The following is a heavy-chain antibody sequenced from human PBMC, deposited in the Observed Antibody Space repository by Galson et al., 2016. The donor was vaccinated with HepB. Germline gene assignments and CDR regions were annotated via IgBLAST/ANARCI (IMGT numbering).Heavy chain of an antibody. J-gene: IGHJ4*02. Sequence: SVKVSCKASGYTFTSYGITWVRQAPGQGLEWMGWISAYNGNTNYAQKLQGRVTMTTDPSTSTAYMELRSLRSDDTAVYYCTAAVAGNFDYLCQGILVTVSS. CDR3: TAAVAGNFDY. V-gene: IGHV1-18*04. CDR1: GYTFTSYG. D-gene: IGHD6-19*01. CDR2: ISAYNGNT.